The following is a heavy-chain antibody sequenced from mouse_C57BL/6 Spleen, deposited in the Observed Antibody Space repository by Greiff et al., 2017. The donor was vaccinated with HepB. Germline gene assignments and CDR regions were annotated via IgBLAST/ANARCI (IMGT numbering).Heavy chain of an antibody. J-gene: IGHJ4*01. D-gene: IGHD1-1*01. V-gene: IGHV5-17*01. Sequence: EVQLVESGGGLVKPGGSLKLSCAASGFTFSDYGMHWVRQAPEKGLEWVAYISSGSSTIYYADTVKGRFTISRDNAKNTLFLQMTSLRSEDTAMYYCARRTGDYGSSYYAMDYWGQGTSVTVSS. CDR3: ARRTGDYGSSYYAMDY. CDR1: GFTFSDYG. CDR2: ISSGSSTI.